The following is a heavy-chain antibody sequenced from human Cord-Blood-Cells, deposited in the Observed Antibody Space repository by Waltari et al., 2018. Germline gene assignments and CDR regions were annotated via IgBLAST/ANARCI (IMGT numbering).Heavy chain of an antibody. Sequence: QVQLVQSGAEVKKPGSSVKVSCKASGGTFRSYAISWVRQAPGQGLEWMGGIIPSLGTANYAQKFQGRVTITADKSTSTAYMELSSLRSEDTAVYYCARGYSSSSGIDYWGQGTLVTVSS. CDR2: IIPSLGTA. V-gene: IGHV1-69*06. J-gene: IGHJ4*02. CDR3: ARGYSSSSGIDY. D-gene: IGHD6-6*01. CDR1: GGTFRSYA.